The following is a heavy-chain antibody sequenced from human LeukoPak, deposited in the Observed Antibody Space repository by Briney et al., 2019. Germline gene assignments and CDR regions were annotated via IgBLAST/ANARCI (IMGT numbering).Heavy chain of an antibody. J-gene: IGHJ4*02. CDR1: GSTFSSYG. CDR3: ARERGDIAVAEADY. V-gene: IGHV3-30*03. CDR2: ISYDGSNK. Sequence: GGPLRLSCAASGSTFSSYGMHWVRQAPGKGLEWVAVISYDGSNKYYADSVKGRFTISRDNSKNTLYLQMNSLRAEDTAVYYCARERGDIAVAEADYWGQGTLVTVSS. D-gene: IGHD6-19*01.